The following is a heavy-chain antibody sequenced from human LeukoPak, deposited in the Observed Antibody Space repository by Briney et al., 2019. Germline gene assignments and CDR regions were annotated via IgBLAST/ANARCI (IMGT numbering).Heavy chain of an antibody. D-gene: IGHD4-17*01. V-gene: IGHV4-59*08. CDR3: ARHYLYGDPPAFDF. J-gene: IGHJ3*01. CDR2: MYSRGST. Sequence: PSETLSLTCTVSGGSISSYSWSWIRQPPGKGPEWIGYMYSRGSTNDNPSLKSRVTISRDTSKNQLSLRVTSMTAADTAMYYCARHYLYGDPPAFDFWGQGTMVTVSS. CDR1: GGSISSYS.